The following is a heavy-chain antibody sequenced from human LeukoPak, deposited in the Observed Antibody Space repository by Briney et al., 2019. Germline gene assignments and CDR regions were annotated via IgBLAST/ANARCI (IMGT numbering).Heavy chain of an antibody. V-gene: IGHV3-48*01. CDR3: ARDTHYYGSGSPAFDL. J-gene: IGHJ3*01. CDR2: ISFSSATI. Sequence: GGSLRLSCEASGFTFSSYSMNWVRQAPGKGLEWVSYISFSSATIHYADSVKGRFTISRDNAKNSLYLQLNSLRAENTALYYCARDTHYYGSGSPAFDLWGRGTMVTVSS. D-gene: IGHD3-10*01. CDR1: GFTFSSYS.